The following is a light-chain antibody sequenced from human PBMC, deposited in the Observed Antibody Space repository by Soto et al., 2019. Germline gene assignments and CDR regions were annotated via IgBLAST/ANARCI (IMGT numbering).Light chain of an antibody. Sequence: QSVLTQAPSASGTPGQRASISCSGNRSNIGTNTVNWYQQLPGTAPKLLIYINDQRPAGVPDRFSGSKSGTSASLAISGLQSEDEATYYCATWDDSLNGWVFGGVTKLTVL. CDR1: RSNIGTNT. CDR2: IND. J-gene: IGLJ3*02. V-gene: IGLV1-44*01. CDR3: ATWDDSLNGWV.